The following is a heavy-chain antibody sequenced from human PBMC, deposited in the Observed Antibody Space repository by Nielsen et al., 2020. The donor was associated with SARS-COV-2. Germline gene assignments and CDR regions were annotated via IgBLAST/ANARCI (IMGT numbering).Heavy chain of an antibody. J-gene: IGHJ3*02. CDR3: ARDSSGWYRYDAFDI. D-gene: IGHD6-19*01. Sequence: SETLSLTCTVSGGSISSYYWSWIRQPPGKGLEWIGYIYYSGSTNYNPSLKSRVTISVDTSKNQFSLKLSSVTAADTAVYYCARDSSGWYRYDAFDIWGQGTMVTVSS. CDR1: GGSISSYY. CDR2: IYYSGST. V-gene: IGHV4-59*12.